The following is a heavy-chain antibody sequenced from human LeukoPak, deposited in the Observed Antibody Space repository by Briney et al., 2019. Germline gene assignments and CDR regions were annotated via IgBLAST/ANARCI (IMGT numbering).Heavy chain of an antibody. Sequence: QAGGSLRLSCAASGFTFSTFAMSWVRQAPGKGLEWVSAISGSGGGTYYADSVKGRLTISRDNSKNTLYLQMNSLRAEDTAVYYCAKSLIGSGYGWAPFDYWGQGTLVTVSS. V-gene: IGHV3-23*01. CDR3: AKSLIGSGYGWAPFDY. J-gene: IGHJ4*02. CDR2: ISGSGGGT. D-gene: IGHD5-12*01. CDR1: GFTFSTFA.